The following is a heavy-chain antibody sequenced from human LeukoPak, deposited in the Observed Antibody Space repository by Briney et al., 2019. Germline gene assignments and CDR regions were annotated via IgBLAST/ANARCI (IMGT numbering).Heavy chain of an antibody. J-gene: IGHJ4*02. D-gene: IGHD6-13*01. Sequence: NSSETLSLTCTVSGGSISSSNYFWGWIRQPPGKGLEWIGSIYYSGSTYYNPSLKSRVTISVDTSKNQFSLNLNSVTAADTAVYYCARLSSSWILDYWGQGTLVTVSS. CDR2: IYYSGST. V-gene: IGHV4-39*01. CDR1: GGSISSSNYF. CDR3: ARLSSSWILDY.